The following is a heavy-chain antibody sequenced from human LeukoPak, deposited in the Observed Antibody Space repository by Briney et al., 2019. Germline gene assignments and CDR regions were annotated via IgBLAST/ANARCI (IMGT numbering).Heavy chain of an antibody. J-gene: IGHJ4*02. Sequence: GGSLRLSCAASGFTFSSYWMSWVRQAPGKGLEWVANIKQDGSEKYYVDSVKGRFTISRDNAKNSLYLQMNSLRAEDTAVYYCARVRRFRGHDFWSGYYDYWGQGTLVTVSS. CDR3: ARVRRFRGHDFWSGYYDY. CDR1: GFTFSSYW. V-gene: IGHV3-7*01. CDR2: IKQDGSEK. D-gene: IGHD3-3*01.